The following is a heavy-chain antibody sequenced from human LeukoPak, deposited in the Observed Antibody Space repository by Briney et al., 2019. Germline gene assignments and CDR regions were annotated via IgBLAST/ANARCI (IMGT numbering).Heavy chain of an antibody. D-gene: IGHD3-16*02. CDR2: MNPNSGNT. CDR1: GYTFTSYD. CDR3: AREMSNYVWGSYRYYYYYGMDV. Sequence: GASVKVSCKASGYTFTSYDINWVRRATGQGLEWMGWMNPNSGNTGYAQKFQGRVTMTRNTSISTAYMELSSLRSEDTAVYYCAREMSNYVWGSYRYYYYYGMDVWGQGTTVTVSS. J-gene: IGHJ6*02. V-gene: IGHV1-8*01.